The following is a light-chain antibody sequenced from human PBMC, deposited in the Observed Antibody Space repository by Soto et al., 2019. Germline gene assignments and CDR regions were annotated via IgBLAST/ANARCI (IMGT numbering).Light chain of an antibody. CDR1: STDVGPYNR. CDR2: EVN. Sequence: QSALTQPPSVSGSPGQSVTISCTGTSTDVGPYNRVSWYQQPPDTAPKLIIYEVNNRPSGVPDRFSGSKSGNTASLTISGLQAEDVADYYCSSYTITSTVVFGGGTKLTVL. V-gene: IGLV2-18*02. J-gene: IGLJ2*01. CDR3: SSYTITSTVV.